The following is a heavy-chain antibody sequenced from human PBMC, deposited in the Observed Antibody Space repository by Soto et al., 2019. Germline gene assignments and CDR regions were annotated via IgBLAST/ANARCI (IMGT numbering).Heavy chain of an antibody. J-gene: IGHJ4*02. CDR1: GFTFTIFA. CDR2: ISGSGGST. V-gene: IGHV3-23*01. D-gene: IGHD7-27*01. CDR3: AKEVSLGSTVDLGY. Sequence: GGSLRLSCAASGFTFTIFAMSWVRQSPGKGLEWVSTISGSGGSTYYAGAVKGRFTISRDNSMGTLYLQMKSLRVEDTAIYYCAKEVSLGSTVDLGYWGQGTLVTVSS.